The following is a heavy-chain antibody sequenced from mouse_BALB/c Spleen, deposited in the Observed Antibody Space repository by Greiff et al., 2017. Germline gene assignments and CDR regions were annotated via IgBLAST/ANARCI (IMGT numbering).Heavy chain of an antibody. CDR1: GYTFTSYW. J-gene: IGHJ4*01. CDR2: IYPGNSDT. D-gene: IGHD2-14*01. CDR3: TRNRYGYYYAMDY. V-gene: IGHV1-5*01. Sequence: VQLQQSGTVLARPGASVKMSCKASGYTFTSYWMHWVKQRPGQGLEWIGAIYPGNSDTSYNQKFKGKAKLTAVTSTSTAYMELSSLTNEDSAVYYCTRNRYGYYYAMDYWGQGTSVTVSS.